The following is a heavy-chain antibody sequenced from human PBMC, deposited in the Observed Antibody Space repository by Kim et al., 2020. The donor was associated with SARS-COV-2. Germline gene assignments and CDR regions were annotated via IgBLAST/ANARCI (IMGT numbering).Heavy chain of an antibody. D-gene: IGHD6-13*01. J-gene: IGHJ3*02. CDR2: ISGSGGST. Sequence: GGSLRLSCAASGFTFSSYAMSWVRQAPGKGLEWVSAISGSGGSTYYADSVKGRFTISRDNSKNTLYLQMNSLRAEDTAVYYCAKDVPSGGIAAAGAFDIWGQGTMVTVSS. V-gene: IGHV3-23*01. CDR1: GFTFSSYA. CDR3: AKDVPSGGIAAAGAFDI.